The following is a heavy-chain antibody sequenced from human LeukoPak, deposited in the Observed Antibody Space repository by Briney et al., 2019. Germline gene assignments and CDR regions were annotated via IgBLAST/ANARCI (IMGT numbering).Heavy chain of an antibody. CDR1: GFTFSSYA. J-gene: IGHJ4*02. CDR2: ISGSGGST. Sequence: GGSLRLSCAASGFTFSSYAMSWVRQAPGKGLEWVSAISGSGGSTYYADSVKGRFTISRDNSKNTLYLQMNSPRAEDTAVYYCAKDRWLQLYPFDYWGQGTLVTVSS. D-gene: IGHD5-24*01. CDR3: AKDRWLQLYPFDY. V-gene: IGHV3-23*01.